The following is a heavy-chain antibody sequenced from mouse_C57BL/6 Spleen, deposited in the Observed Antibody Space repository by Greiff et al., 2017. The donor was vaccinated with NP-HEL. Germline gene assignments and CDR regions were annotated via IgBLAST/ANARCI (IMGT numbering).Heavy chain of an antibody. J-gene: IGHJ1*03. CDR3: ERFGTTVVAKYWYFDV. V-gene: IGHV1-9*01. CDR2: ILPGSGST. CDR1: GYTFTGYW. D-gene: IGHD1-1*01. Sequence: VQLQQSGAELMKPGASVKLSCKATGYTFTGYWIEWVKQRPGHGLEWIGEILPGSGSTNYNEKFKGKATFTADTSSNTAYLQLSSLTTEDSAIYYWERFGTTVVAKYWYFDVWGTGTTVTVSS.